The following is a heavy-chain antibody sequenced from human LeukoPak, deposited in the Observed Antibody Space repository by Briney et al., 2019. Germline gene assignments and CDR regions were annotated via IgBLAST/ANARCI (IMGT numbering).Heavy chain of an antibody. CDR3: ARPVRAAGVDWFDP. CDR1: GFTFNNYW. CDR2: INDDGSST. D-gene: IGHD6-13*01. J-gene: IGHJ5*02. Sequence: GGSLRLSCAASGFTFNNYWMHWVRQAPGKGLVWVSRINDDGSSTTYADSVKGRFTISRDNAKNTLYLQMNSLRAEDTAVYYCARPVRAAGVDWFDPWGQGTLVTVSS. V-gene: IGHV3-74*01.